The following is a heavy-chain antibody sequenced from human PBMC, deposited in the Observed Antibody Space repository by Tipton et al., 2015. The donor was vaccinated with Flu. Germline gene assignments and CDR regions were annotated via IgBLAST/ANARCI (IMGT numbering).Heavy chain of an antibody. V-gene: IGHV4-59*01. D-gene: IGHD1-7*01. CDR2: IYDSGNF. Sequence: TLSLTCTASGGSISGYFWSWIRWPPGKGLEYIGYIYDSGNFNYNPSLKSRITMTLDTSRNLFSLNLSSVTAADTAVYYCARKEGPRGWKYSAFDIWGQGTMVTVSS. CDR3: ARKEGPRGWKYSAFDI. J-gene: IGHJ3*02. CDR1: GGSISGYF.